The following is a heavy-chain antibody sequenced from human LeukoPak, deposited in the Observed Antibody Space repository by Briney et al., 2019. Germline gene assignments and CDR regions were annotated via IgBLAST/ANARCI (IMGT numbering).Heavy chain of an antibody. J-gene: IGHJ3*02. CDR2: VYSGGST. V-gene: IGHV3-53*01. CDR3: ASSGNYYGAFDI. CDR1: DFTVISNY. D-gene: IGHD1-26*01. Sequence: GGSLRLSCVGFDFTVISNYMNWVRQAPGKGLEWVSVVYSGGSTYYADSVKGRFTNSRDKSKNTLYLQMNSLRAEDTAVYHCASSGNYYGAFDIWGQGTMVTVSS.